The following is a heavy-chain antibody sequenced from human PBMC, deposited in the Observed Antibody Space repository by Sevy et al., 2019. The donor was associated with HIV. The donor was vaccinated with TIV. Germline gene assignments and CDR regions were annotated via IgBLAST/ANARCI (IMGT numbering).Heavy chain of an antibody. D-gene: IGHD3-10*01. CDR3: ARDNTWFGEFYYYYGMDV. CDR1: GDSVSSNSAA. J-gene: IGHJ6*02. CDR2: TYYRSKWYN. V-gene: IGHV6-1*01. Sequence: SQTLSLTCAISGDSVSSNSAAWNWIRQSPSRGLEWLRRTYYRSKWYNDYAVSVKSRITINPDTSKNQFSLQLNSVTPEDTAVYYCARDNTWFGEFYYYYGMDVWGQGTTVTVSS.